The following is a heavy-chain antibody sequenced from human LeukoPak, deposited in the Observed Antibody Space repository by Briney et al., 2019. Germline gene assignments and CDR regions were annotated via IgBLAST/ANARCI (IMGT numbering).Heavy chain of an antibody. CDR2: IYTSGST. J-gene: IGHJ4*02. Sequence: SQTLSPTCTVSGGSISSGSYYWSWIRQPAGKGLEWIGRIYTSGSTNYNPSLKSRVTISVDTSKNQFSLRLSSVTAADTAVYYCASTTGGKEEWGQGTLVTVSS. D-gene: IGHD4-23*01. CDR3: ASTTGGKEE. V-gene: IGHV4-61*02. CDR1: GGSISSGSYY.